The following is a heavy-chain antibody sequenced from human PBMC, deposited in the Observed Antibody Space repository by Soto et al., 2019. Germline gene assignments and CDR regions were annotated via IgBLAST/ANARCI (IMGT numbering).Heavy chain of an antibody. CDR3: ASSIYYDSSGYYYLFDY. CDR1: GGTFSSYA. J-gene: IGHJ4*02. Sequence: SVKVSCKASGGTFSSYAISWVRQAPGQGLEWMGGIIPIFGTANYAQKFQGRVTITADKSTSTAYMELSSLRSEDTAVYYCASSIYYDSSGYYYLFDYWGQGTLVTVS. CDR2: IIPIFGTA. V-gene: IGHV1-69*06. D-gene: IGHD3-22*01.